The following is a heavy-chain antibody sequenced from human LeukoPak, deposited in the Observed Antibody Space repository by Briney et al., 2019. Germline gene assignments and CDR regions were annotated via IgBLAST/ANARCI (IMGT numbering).Heavy chain of an antibody. J-gene: IGHJ4*02. V-gene: IGHV4-31*03. CDR2: IYYSGST. CDR3: ARADIVVVVAAGGFFDY. Sequence: SQTQSLTCTVSGGSISSVGYYWSWIRQHPGKGLEWIGYIYYSGSTYYNPSLKSRVTISVDTSKNQFSLKLSSVTAADTAVYYCARADIVVVVAAGGFFDYWGQGTLVTVSS. CDR1: GGSISSVGYY. D-gene: IGHD2-15*01.